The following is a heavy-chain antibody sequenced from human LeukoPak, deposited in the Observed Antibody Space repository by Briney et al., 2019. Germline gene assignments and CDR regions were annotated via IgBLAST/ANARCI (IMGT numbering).Heavy chain of an antibody. CDR3: ARGEEKATITGLDS. Sequence: PGGSLRLSCAASGFTFSNYYMNWVRQAPGKGLEWVSAISSSSSYIYYADSVKGRFTISRDNAENSLYLQMNSLRAEDTAAYFCARGEEKATITGLDSWGQGTLVTVSS. J-gene: IGHJ4*02. CDR2: ISSSSSYI. CDR1: GFTFSNYY. D-gene: IGHD5-24*01. V-gene: IGHV3-21*01.